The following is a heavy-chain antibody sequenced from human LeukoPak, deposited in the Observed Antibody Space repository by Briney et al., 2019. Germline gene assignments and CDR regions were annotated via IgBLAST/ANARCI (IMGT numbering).Heavy chain of an antibody. J-gene: IGHJ5*02. Sequence: SETLSLTCTVSGGSISSYYWSWIRQPPGKGLEWIGYIYYSGSTNYNPSLKSRVTISVDTSKNQFSLKLSSVTAADTAVYYCARERWYRPLGWFDPWGQGTLVTVSS. CDR1: GGSISSYY. D-gene: IGHD6-13*01. CDR2: IYYSGST. V-gene: IGHV4-59*01. CDR3: ARERWYRPLGWFDP.